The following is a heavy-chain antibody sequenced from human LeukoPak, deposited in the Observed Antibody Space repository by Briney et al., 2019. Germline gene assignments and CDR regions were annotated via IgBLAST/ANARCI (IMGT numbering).Heavy chain of an antibody. CDR3: ARDRGGQQLVGRKYYYYYMDV. V-gene: IGHV4-39*07. D-gene: IGHD6-13*01. CDR2: INHSGST. Sequence: SETLSLTCTVSGGSISSSSYYWGWIRQPPGKGLEWIGEINHSGSTNYNPSLKRRVTISVDTSKKQTSLKQRSVTAADTAVYLWARDRGGQQLVGRKYYYYYMDVWGKGNTVTISS. CDR1: GGSISSSSYY. J-gene: IGHJ6*03.